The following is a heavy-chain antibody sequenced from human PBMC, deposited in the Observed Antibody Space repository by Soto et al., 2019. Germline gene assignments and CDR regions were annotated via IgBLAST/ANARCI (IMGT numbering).Heavy chain of an antibody. CDR3: AHRPGNWFDP. CDR1: GFSLSTSGVG. J-gene: IGHJ5*02. CDR2: IYWNDDK. Sequence: SGPTLVNPTQTLTLTCTFSGFSLSTSGVGVGWIRQPPGKALEWLALIYWNDDKSYSPSLKSRLTITKDTSKNQVVLKMTKMEPVDTATYYCAHRPGNWFDPWGQGTLVTVSS. V-gene: IGHV2-5*01.